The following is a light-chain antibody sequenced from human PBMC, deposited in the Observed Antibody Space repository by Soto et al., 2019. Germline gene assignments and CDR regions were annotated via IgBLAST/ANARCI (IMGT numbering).Light chain of an antibody. Sequence: QSGLTQPASVSGSPGQSITISCTGTSSDVGGYTYVSWYQQHPGKAPKLMIYEVSNRPSGVSNRFSGSKSGNTASLTISGLQAEDEAYYYCSSFEASNNLLFGGGTKLTVL. CDR2: EVS. J-gene: IGLJ2*01. CDR1: SSDVGGYTY. V-gene: IGLV2-14*01. CDR3: SSFEASNNLL.